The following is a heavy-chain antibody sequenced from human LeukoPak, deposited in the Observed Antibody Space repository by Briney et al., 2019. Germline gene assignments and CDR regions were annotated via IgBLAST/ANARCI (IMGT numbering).Heavy chain of an antibody. Sequence: GGSLRLSCVVSGFSFSDYLMNWVRQAPGKGLEWVSSISSSSSYIYYADSVKGRFTISRDNAKNSLYLQMNSLRAEDTAVYYCARGNYCDYWGQGTLVTVSS. V-gene: IGHV3-21*01. CDR2: ISSSSSYI. D-gene: IGHD2/OR15-2a*01. CDR1: GFSFSDYL. CDR3: ARGNYCDY. J-gene: IGHJ4*02.